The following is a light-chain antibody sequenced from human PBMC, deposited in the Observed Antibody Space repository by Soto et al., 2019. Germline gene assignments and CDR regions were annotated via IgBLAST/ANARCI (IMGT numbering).Light chain of an antibody. Sequence: EIVMTQSPATLSVSPGERATLSCRASQSISSNLAWYQQKPGQAPRLLMFRTSSRATGFPARFSGSGSGTDFTLSISSLEPEDFAVYYCQQYNNWPITFGQGTRLEIK. CDR1: QSISSN. J-gene: IGKJ5*01. V-gene: IGKV3-15*01. CDR2: RTS. CDR3: QQYNNWPIT.